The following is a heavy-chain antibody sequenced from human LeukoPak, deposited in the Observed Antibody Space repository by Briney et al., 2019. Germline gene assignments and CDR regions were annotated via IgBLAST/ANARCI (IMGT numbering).Heavy chain of an antibody. CDR3: ARGPLQWPDY. D-gene: IGHD6-19*01. CDR2: INAGNGNT. CDR1: GYTFTSYA. V-gene: IGHV1-3*01. Sequence: GASVQVSCKASGYTFTSYAVHWVRQAPGQRPEWMGWINAGNGNTKYSQKFQGRVTITRDTSASTAYMELSSLRSEDTAVYYCARGPLQWPDYWGQGTLVTVSS. J-gene: IGHJ4*02.